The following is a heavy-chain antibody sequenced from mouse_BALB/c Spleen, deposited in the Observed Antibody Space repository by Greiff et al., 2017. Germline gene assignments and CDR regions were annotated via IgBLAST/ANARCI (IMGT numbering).Heavy chain of an antibody. J-gene: IGHJ4*01. Sequence: QVQLQQPGAELVKPGASVKLSCKASGYTFTSYWMHWVKQRPGQGLEWIGEIDPSDSYTNYNQKFKGKATLTVDKSSSTAYMQLSSLTSEDTAVYYCARLGEGYAMDYWGQGTSVTVSS. CDR2: IDPSDSYT. V-gene: IGHV1-69*02. CDR3: ARLGEGYAMDY. CDR1: GYTFTSYW.